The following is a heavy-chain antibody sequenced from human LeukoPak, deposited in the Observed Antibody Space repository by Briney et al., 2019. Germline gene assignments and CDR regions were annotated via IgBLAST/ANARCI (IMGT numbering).Heavy chain of an antibody. CDR3: ARDLGYYYGSGSYYVDY. Sequence: GGSLRLSCAASGFTVSSNYMSWVRQAPGKGLEWVSVIYSGGSTYYADSVKGRFTISRDNYKNTLYLQMNSLGAEDTAVYYCARDLGYYYGSGSYYVDYWGQGTLVTVSS. CDR1: GFTVSSNY. V-gene: IGHV3-66*01. CDR2: IYSGGST. J-gene: IGHJ4*02. D-gene: IGHD3-10*01.